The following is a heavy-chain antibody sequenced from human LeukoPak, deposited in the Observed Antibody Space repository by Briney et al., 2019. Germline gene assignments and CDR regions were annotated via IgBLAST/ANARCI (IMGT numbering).Heavy chain of an antibody. CDR1: GASIRSGDYY. CDR2: IYDSGST. J-gene: IGHJ3*02. Sequence: SETLPLTCTVSGASIRSGDYYWSWIRQPPGKGLEWIGYIYDSGSTYYNPSLKSRITISVDTSENRFSLKLSSVTATDTAVYYCARDCSGGSCYGAFDIWGQGTMVTVSS. V-gene: IGHV4-30-4*01. D-gene: IGHD2-15*01. CDR3: ARDCSGGSCYGAFDI.